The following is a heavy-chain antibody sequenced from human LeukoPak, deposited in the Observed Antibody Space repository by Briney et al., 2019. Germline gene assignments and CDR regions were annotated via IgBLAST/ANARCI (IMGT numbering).Heavy chain of an antibody. CDR1: GFSFSDFW. J-gene: IGHJ4*02. D-gene: IGHD3-10*01. CDR2: IRGDGYDT. CDR3: ASDRVLGSGSLDN. Sequence: TGGSLRLSCAASGFSFSDFWMHWVRQTPGKGLVWVSRIRGDGYDTSYADSVEGRFTISRDNARHTLYLQMNSLRADDTAVYYCASDRVLGSGSLDNWGQGTLVTVSS. V-gene: IGHV3-74*01.